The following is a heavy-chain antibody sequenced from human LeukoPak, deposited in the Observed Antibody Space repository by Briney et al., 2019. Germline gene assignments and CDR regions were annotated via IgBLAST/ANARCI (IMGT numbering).Heavy chain of an antibody. CDR2: MNPNSGNT. Sequence: AASVKVSCKASGYTFTSYDINWVRQAPGQGLEWMGWMNPNSGNTGYAQKFQGRVTITRNTSISTAYMELSSLRSEDTAVYYCARSWAPDYYDSSGYYFWFDPWGQGTLVTVSS. J-gene: IGHJ5*02. D-gene: IGHD3-22*01. CDR1: GYTFTSYD. CDR3: ARSWAPDYYDSSGYYFWFDP. V-gene: IGHV1-8*03.